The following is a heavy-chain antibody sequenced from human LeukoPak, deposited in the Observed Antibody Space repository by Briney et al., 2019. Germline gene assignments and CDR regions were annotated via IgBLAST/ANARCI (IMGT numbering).Heavy chain of an antibody. V-gene: IGHV4-34*01. CDR2: INHSGST. CDR1: GGSFSGYY. J-gene: IGHJ5*02. Sequence: SETLSLTCAVYGGSFSGYYWSWIRQPPGKGLEWTGEINHSGSTNYNPSLKSRVTISVDTSKNQFSLKLSSVTAADTAVYYCARGYSRQLGGLNWFDPRGQGTLVTVSS. D-gene: IGHD6-6*01. CDR3: ARGYSRQLGGLNWFDP.